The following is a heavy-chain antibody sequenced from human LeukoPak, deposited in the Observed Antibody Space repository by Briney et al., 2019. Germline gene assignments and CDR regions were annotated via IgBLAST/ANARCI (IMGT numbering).Heavy chain of an antibody. V-gene: IGHV1-2*02. CDR1: GYTFTDYY. CDR3: AREMGFGDYLFDY. J-gene: IGHJ4*02. CDR2: INPNSGGT. Sequence: GASVKVSCKASGYTFTDYYMHWVRQAPGQGLEWMGWINPNSGGTSFAQKFQGRVTMTRDTSISTAYMEMSRLRSDDTAVYYCAREMGFGDYLFDYWGQGTLVTVSS. D-gene: IGHD4-17*01.